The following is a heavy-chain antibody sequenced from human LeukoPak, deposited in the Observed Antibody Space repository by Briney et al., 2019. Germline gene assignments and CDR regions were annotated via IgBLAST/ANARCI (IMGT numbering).Heavy chain of an antibody. D-gene: IGHD5/OR15-5a*01. J-gene: IGHJ4*02. CDR2: ITASGSNP. V-gene: IGHV3-23*01. CDR3: AKGGWDVSSSHHTYYSDC. CDR1: GFTFSSYA. Sequence: GGSLRLSCAASGFTFSSYAMGWVRQAPGKGPEWVASITASGSNPYYAGSVKGRFTISRDSSKNTPYLQLNRLRGEDTAVYYCAKGGWDVSSSHHTYYSDCWGKGTLVTVPS.